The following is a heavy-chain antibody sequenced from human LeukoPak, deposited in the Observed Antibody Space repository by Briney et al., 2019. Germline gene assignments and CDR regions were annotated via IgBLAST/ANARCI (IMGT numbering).Heavy chain of an antibody. Sequence: GGSLRLSCAASGFNFNNYNMNWVRQAPGKGLEWVSYITLSSSTTYYADSVKGRFSISRDNSKNTLYLQMNSLRAEDTAVYYCAKDRYGGNSVIFSEYFQHWGQGTLVTVSS. J-gene: IGHJ1*01. CDR2: ITLSSSTT. V-gene: IGHV3-48*01. CDR1: GFNFNNYN. D-gene: IGHD4-23*01. CDR3: AKDRYGGNSVIFSEYFQH.